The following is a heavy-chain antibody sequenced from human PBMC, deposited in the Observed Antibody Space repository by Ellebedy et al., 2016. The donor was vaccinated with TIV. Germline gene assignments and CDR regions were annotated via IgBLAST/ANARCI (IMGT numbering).Heavy chain of an antibody. D-gene: IGHD6-13*01. CDR2: ISGSGGST. Sequence: GGSLRLXXAASGFTFSSYAMSWVRQAPGKGLEWASAISGSGGSTYYADSVKGRFTISRDNSKNTLYLQMNSLRAEDTAVYYCAAPQQPRGGHWGQGTLVTVSS. V-gene: IGHV3-23*01. CDR3: AAPQQPRGGH. J-gene: IGHJ4*02. CDR1: GFTFSSYA.